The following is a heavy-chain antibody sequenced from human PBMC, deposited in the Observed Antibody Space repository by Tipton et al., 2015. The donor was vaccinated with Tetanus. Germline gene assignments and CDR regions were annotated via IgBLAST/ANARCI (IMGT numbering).Heavy chain of an antibody. CDR3: ARVSRRNFYFDY. D-gene: IGHD2/OR15-2a*01. CDR1: GGSVRSGSYS. CDR2: VSYSGRT. V-gene: IGHV4-61*01. J-gene: IGHJ4*02. Sequence: TLSLTCTVSGGSVRSGSYSWNWIRQPPGKGLEWLAYVSYSGRTNSNYSLKSRITVSQDTSKNQFSLRLTSVTAADTAVYYCARVSRRNFYFDYWGPGAQVTVSS.